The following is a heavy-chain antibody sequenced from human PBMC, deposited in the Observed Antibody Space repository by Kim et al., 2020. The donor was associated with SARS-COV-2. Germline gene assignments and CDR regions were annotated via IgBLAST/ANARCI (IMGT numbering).Heavy chain of an antibody. V-gene: IGHV3-48*03. J-gene: IGHJ6*02. Sequence: GGSLRLSCAASGFTFSSYEMNWVRQAPGKGLEWVSYISSSGSTIYYADSVKGRFTISRDNAKNSLYLQMNSLRAEDTAVYYCARAEGVAGNYYYYGMDVWGQGTTVTVSS. CDR2: ISSSGSTI. CDR3: ARAEGVAGNYYYYGMDV. CDR1: GFTFSSYE. D-gene: IGHD2-15*01.